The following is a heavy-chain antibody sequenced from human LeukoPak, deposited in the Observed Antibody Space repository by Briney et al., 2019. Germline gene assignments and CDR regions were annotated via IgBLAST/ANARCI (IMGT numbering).Heavy chain of an antibody. CDR2: IYYSGNT. D-gene: IGHD6-19*01. CDR1: GGSISSYY. CDR3: ARHWGQYSSGRQHFDF. Sequence: PSETLSPTCTVSGGSISSYYWSWIRQPPGKGLEWIGYIYYSGNTNYNPSLKSRVTISVDTSKNQFSLKLSSVTAADTAVYYCARHWGQYSSGRQHFDFWGQGTLVTVSS. V-gene: IGHV4-59*08. J-gene: IGHJ4*02.